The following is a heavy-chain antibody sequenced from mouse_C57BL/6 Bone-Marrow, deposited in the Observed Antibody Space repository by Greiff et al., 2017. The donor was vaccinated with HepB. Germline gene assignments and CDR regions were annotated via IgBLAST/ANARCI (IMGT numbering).Heavy chain of an antibody. V-gene: IGHV2-6*01. CDR1: GFSLTSYG. D-gene: IGHD1-2*01. CDR3: ASGRLSMDY. Sequence: VKLVESGPGLVAPSQSLSITCTVSGFSLTSYGVDWVRQSPGKGLEWLGVIWGVGSTNYNSALKSRLSISKDNSKSQVFLKMNSLQTDDTAMYYCASGRLSMDYWGQGTSVTVSS. J-gene: IGHJ4*01. CDR2: IWGVGST.